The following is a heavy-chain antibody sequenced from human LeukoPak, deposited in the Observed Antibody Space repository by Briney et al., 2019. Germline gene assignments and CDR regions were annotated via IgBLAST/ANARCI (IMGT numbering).Heavy chain of an antibody. D-gene: IGHD3-16*02. CDR3: ARDRAVGFLITFGGVISDY. Sequence: ASVKVSCKASGYTFTGYYMHWVRQAPGQGLEWMGRINPNSGDTNYAQKFQGRVTMTRDTSISTAYMELSRLRSDDTAVYYCARDRAVGFLITFGGVISDYWGQGTLVTVSS. CDR2: INPNSGDT. CDR1: GYTFTGYY. J-gene: IGHJ4*02. V-gene: IGHV1-2*06.